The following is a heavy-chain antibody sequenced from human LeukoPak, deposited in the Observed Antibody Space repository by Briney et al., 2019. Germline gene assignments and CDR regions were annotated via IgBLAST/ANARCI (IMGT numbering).Heavy chain of an antibody. Sequence: ASVKVSCTASGYTFTSYGISWVRQAPGQGLEWMGWISAHHGDTNYAQNLQGRVSTTTDTSTSTAYMELRSLRSDGTAVYYCARRPGKNYYDSNGYGDYWGQGTLVTVSS. CDR3: ARRPGKNYYDSNGYGDY. CDR2: ISAHHGDT. V-gene: IGHV1-18*01. D-gene: IGHD3-22*01. CDR1: GYTFTSYG. J-gene: IGHJ4*02.